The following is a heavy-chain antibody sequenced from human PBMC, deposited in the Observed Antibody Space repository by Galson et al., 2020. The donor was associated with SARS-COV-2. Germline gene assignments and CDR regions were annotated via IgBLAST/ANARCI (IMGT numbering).Heavy chain of an antibody. CDR1: GYTLTELS. J-gene: IGHJ5*02. Sequence: ASVKVSCKVSGYTLTELSMHWVRQAPGKGLEWMGGFDPEDGETIYAQKFQGRVTMTEDTSTDTAYMELSSLRSEDTAVYYCATGPAVAGTNWCDPWGQGTLVTVSS. D-gene: IGHD6-19*01. CDR2: FDPEDGET. CDR3: ATGPAVAGTNWCDP. V-gene: IGHV1-24*01.